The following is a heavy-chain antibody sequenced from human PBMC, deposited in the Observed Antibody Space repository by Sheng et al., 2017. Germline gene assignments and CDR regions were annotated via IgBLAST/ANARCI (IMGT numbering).Heavy chain of an antibody. J-gene: IGHJ6*02. CDR3: AREYCSSTSCYYGMDV. CDR1: GGTFSSYA. D-gene: IGHD2-2*01. Sequence: QVQLVQSGAEVKKPGSSVKVSCKASGGTFSSYAISWVRQAPGQGLEWMGWINPNSGGTNYAQKFQGRVTMTRDTSISTAYMELSRLRSDDTAVYYCAREYCSSTSCYYGMDVWDQGP. CDR2: INPNSGGT. V-gene: IGHV1-2*02.